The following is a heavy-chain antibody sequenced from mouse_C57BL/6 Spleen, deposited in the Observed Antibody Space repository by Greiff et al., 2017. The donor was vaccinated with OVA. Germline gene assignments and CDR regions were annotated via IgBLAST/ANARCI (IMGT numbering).Heavy chain of an antibody. CDR1: GFSLTSYG. V-gene: IGHV2-5*01. D-gene: IGHD1-1*01. Sequence: QVQLQQSGPGLVQPSQSLSITCPVSGFSLTSYGVHWVRQSPGKGLEWLGVIWRGGSTDYNAAFMSRLSITNDNSKSQVFFKMNSLQADDTAIYYCAKNHGSSPYWYFDVWGTGTTVTVSS. CDR3: AKNHGSSPYWYFDV. CDR2: IWRGGST. J-gene: IGHJ1*03.